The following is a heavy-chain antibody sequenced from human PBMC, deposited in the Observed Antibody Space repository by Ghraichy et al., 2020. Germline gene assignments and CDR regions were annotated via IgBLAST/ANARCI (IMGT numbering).Heavy chain of an antibody. CDR3: ARGKGSSGWSNDAFDI. CDR1: GYSFTSYW. CDR2: IYPGDSDT. Sequence: GESLNISCKGSGYSFTSYWIGWVRQMPGKGLEWMGIIYPGDSDTRYSPSFQGQVTISADKSISTAYLQWSSLKASDTAMYYCARGKGSSGWSNDAFDIWGQGTMVTVSS. V-gene: IGHV5-51*01. D-gene: IGHD6-19*01. J-gene: IGHJ3*02.